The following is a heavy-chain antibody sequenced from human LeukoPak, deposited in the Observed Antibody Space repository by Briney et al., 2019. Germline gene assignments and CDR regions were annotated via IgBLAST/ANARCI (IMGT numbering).Heavy chain of an antibody. CDR2: IKTDGSST. V-gene: IGHV3-74*01. CDR3: ARERSSGWSDY. CDR1: GFTFSSYG. Sequence: GGSLRLSCAASGFTFSSYGMHWVRQAPGKGLVWVSRIKTDGSSTSYADSVKGRFTISRDNAKNTLYMQMNSLRAEDTAVYYCARERSSGWSDYWGQGTLVTVSS. J-gene: IGHJ4*02. D-gene: IGHD6-19*01.